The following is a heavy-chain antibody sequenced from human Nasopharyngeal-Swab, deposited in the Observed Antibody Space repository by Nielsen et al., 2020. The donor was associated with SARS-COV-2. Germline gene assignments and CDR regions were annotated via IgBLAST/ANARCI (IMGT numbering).Heavy chain of an antibody. CDR1: GFTVGNNY. V-gene: IGHV3-53*01. D-gene: IGHD3-16*02. CDR2: IYSGGST. Sequence: GESLKISCAASGFTVGNNYMTWVRQAPGKGLQWASVIYSGGSTYYADSVKGRFTISRDNSKNMVYLQMNSLRAEDTAVYYCGRQLRLGELSLYNEFDYWGQGTLVTVSS. CDR3: GRQLRLGELSLYNEFDY. J-gene: IGHJ4*02.